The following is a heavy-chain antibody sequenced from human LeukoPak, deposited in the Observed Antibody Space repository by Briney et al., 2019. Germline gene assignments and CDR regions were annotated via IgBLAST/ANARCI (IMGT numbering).Heavy chain of an antibody. D-gene: IGHD3-22*01. Sequence: GGSLRLSCAASGFTFRSYNMNWVRQAPGKGLEWVSSISSTSSYIYYADSVKGRFTISRDNAKDSLYLQMSSLRAEDTAVYYCARGYYYDTNGYWNWFDPWGQGTLVTVSS. CDR2: ISSTSSYI. V-gene: IGHV3-21*01. J-gene: IGHJ5*02. CDR1: GFTFRSYN. CDR3: ARGYYYDTNGYWNWFDP.